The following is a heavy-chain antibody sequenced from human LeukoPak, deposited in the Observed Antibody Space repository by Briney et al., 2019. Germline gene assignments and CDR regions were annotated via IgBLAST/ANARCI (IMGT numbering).Heavy chain of an antibody. J-gene: IGHJ3*02. V-gene: IGHV4-59*01. CDR2: IYYSGST. CDR1: GGSISSYY. Sequence: PSETLSLTCTVSGGSISSYYWSWIRQPPGKGLEWIGYIYYSGSTNYNPSLKSRVTISVDTSKNQFSLKLSSVTAADTAVYYCAREVGYCSSTNCVPDAFDIWGQGTMVTVSS. D-gene: IGHD2-2*01. CDR3: AREVGYCSSTNCVPDAFDI.